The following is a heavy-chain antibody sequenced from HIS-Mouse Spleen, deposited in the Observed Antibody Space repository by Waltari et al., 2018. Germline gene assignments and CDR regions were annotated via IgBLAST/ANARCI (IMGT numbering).Heavy chain of an antibody. D-gene: IGHD6-13*01. Sequence: GLEWIGEINHSGSTNYNPSLKSRVTISVDTSKNQFSLKLSSVTAADTAVYYCARGRGAAAGRYFDLWGRGTLVTVSS. V-gene: IGHV4-34*01. CDR3: ARGRGAAAGRYFDL. CDR2: INHSGST. J-gene: IGHJ2*01.